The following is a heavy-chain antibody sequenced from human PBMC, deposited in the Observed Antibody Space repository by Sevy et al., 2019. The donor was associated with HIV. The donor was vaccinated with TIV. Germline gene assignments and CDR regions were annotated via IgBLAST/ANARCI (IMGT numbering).Heavy chain of an antibody. CDR1: GFTFSSYW. D-gene: IGHD3-10*01. CDR2: IKQDGSEK. Sequence: GGSLRLSCAASGFTFSSYWMSWVRQAPGKGLEWVANIKQDGSEKYYVDSVKGRFTISRDNAKNSLYLQMSSLRAEDTAVYYCARDLVRGVSDYWGQGTLVTVSS. CDR3: ARDLVRGVSDY. J-gene: IGHJ4*02. V-gene: IGHV3-7*01.